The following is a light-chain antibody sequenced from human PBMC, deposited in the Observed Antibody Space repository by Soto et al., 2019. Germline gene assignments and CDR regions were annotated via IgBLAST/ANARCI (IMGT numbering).Light chain of an antibody. CDR3: SSYTSSNTLV. CDR1: ISDIGGYNY. CDR2: EVT. Sequence: HSLLSQPTSVRGSPGQSITISCTGGISDIGGYNYVSWFQQRPGKVPKLMIYEVTNRPSGVSNRFSGYKSGSTASLTISGLQAEVEADYYCSSYTSSNTLVFGTGTKVTV. V-gene: IGLV2-14*01. J-gene: IGLJ1*01.